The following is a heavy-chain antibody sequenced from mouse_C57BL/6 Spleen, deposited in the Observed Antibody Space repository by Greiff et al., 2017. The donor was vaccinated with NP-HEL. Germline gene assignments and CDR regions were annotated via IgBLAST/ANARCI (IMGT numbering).Heavy chain of an antibody. CDR2: ISYDGSN. V-gene: IGHV3-6*01. CDR3: ARVGNGYAMDY. J-gene: IGHJ4*01. CDR1: GYSITSGYY. Sequence: VQLQQSGPGLVKPSQSLSLTCSVTGYSITSGYYWNWIRQFPGNKLEWMGYISYDGSNNYNPSLKNRISITRDTSKNQFFLKLNSVTTEDTATYYCARVGNGYAMDYWGQGTSVTVSS. D-gene: IGHD4-1*01.